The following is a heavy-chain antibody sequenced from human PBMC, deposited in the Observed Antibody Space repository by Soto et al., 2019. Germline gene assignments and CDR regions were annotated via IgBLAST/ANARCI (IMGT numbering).Heavy chain of an antibody. Sequence: SETLSLTCSVSGAALNSGNYYWSWSRQVPGKGLEWIGHIYVTGAVDYNPSLRDRITISQDTSERQFSLNLRLVTAADTAVYYCARLRIATNNYKWFDPWGQGTLVTVSS. CDR3: ARLRIATNNYKWFDP. CDR1: GAALNSGNYY. D-gene: IGHD2-21*01. V-gene: IGHV4-31*03. J-gene: IGHJ5*02. CDR2: IYVTGAV.